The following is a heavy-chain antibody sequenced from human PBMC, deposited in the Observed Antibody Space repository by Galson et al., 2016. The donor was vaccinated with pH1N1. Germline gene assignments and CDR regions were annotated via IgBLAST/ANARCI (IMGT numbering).Heavy chain of an antibody. Sequence: PALVKPTQTLTLTCTFSGFSLSTSGMCVSWIRQPPGKALEWLALIDWNDDKYYSTSLKTRLTISKDTSKNQVVLTMTNMDPVDTATFYCARMHYGDYGNWSDPWGQGTLVTVSS. D-gene: IGHD4-17*01. CDR3: ARMHYGDYGNWSDP. CDR2: IDWNDDK. J-gene: IGHJ5*02. CDR1: GFSLSTSGMC. V-gene: IGHV2-70*01.